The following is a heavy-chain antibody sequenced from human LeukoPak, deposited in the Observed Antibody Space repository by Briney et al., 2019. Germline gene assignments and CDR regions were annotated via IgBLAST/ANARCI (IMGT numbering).Heavy chain of an antibody. CDR2: ISSSSSTI. CDR3: ASQLWFGELYFDY. D-gene: IGHD3-10*01. J-gene: IGHJ4*02. CDR1: GFTFSSYS. V-gene: IGHV3-48*01. Sequence: GGSLRLFCAASGFTFSSYSMNWVRQAPGKGLEWVSYISSSSSTIYYADSVKGRFTISRDNAKNSLYLQMNSLRAEDTAVYYCASQLWFGELYFDYWGQGTLVTVSS.